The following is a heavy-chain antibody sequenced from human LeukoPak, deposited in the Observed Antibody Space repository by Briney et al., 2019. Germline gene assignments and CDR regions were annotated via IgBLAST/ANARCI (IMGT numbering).Heavy chain of an antibody. CDR1: GFTFSSYS. CDR2: ISSSSSYI. J-gene: IGHJ5*02. D-gene: IGHD6-19*01. CDR3: AKAVAGTGFDWFDH. Sequence: GGSLVLSCAASGFTFSSYSMNWGRQAPGKGLEWVSSISSSSSYIYYADSVKGRFTISRDNAKNSLYLQMNSLRAEDTAVYYCAKAVAGTGFDWFDHWGQGTLVTVSS. V-gene: IGHV3-21*01.